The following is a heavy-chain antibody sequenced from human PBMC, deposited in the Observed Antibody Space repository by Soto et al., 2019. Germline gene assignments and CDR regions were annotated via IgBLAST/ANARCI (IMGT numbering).Heavy chain of an antibody. J-gene: IGHJ4*02. D-gene: IGHD3-9*01. CDR2: IYYSGST. CDR3: ARDESRTGYLSC. CDR1: GGSISSGGYY. V-gene: IGHV4-31*03. Sequence: SETLSLTCTVSGGSISSGGYYWSWIRQHPGKGMEWIGYIYYSGSTYYNPSLKSRVTISVDTSKNQFSLKLSSVTAADTAVYYCARDESRTGYLSCWGQGTLVTVSS.